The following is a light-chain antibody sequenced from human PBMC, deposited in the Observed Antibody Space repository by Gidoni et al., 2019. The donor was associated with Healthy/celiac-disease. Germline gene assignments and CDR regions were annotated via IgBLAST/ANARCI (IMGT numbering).Light chain of an antibody. J-gene: IGLJ2*01. CDR2: EGS. V-gene: IGLV2-23*01. CDR1: SSDVGSYNL. CDR3: CSYAGSRV. Sequence: QSALTQPASVSGSPGQSITISCTGTSSDVGSYNLVSWYQQHPGKAPKLMIYEGSKRPSGVSNRFSGSKSGNTASLTISGLQAEDEADYYCCSYAGSRVFGGGTKLTV.